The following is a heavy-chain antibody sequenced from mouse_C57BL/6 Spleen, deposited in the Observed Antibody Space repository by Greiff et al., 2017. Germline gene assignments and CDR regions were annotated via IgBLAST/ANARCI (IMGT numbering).Heavy chain of an antibody. CDR2: INPSTGGT. V-gene: IGHV1-42*01. Sequence: EVQLQQSGPELVKPGASVKISCKASGYSFTGYYMNWVKQSPEKSLEWIGEINPSTGGTTYNQKFKAKATLTVDKSSSTAYMQLKSLTSEDSAVYYCARSRTDWYFDVWGTGTTVTVSS. CDR1: GYSFTGYY. CDR3: ARSRTDWYFDV. J-gene: IGHJ1*03. D-gene: IGHD4-1*01.